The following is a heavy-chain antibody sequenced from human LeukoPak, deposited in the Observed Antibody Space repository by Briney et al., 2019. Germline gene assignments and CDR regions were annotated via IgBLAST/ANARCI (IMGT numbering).Heavy chain of an antibody. CDR1: GSSFSSHW. D-gene: IGHD1-1*01. CDR2: IYPGDSDA. J-gene: IGHJ4*02. V-gene: IGHV5-51*01. CDR3: ARRDTGTTRIFDY. Sequence: LGESLKISCKGSGSSFSSHWIGWVRQMPGQGLDWMGIIYPGDSDAKYSPSFQGQVTISADKSISTAYLQWSSLKASDTAMYYCARRDTGTTRIFDYWGQGTLVTVSS.